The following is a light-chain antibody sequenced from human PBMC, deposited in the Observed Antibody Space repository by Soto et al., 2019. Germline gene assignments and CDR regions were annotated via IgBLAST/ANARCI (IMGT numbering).Light chain of an antibody. CDR3: TSYTSNSVAV. CDR2: DVS. CDR1: SSDVGGYNY. V-gene: IGLV2-14*01. Sequence: QSALTQPASVSGSPGQSITISCTGTSSDVGGYNYVSWYQQHPGKAPKLMIYDVSDRPSGVSDRFSGSKSGNTASLTISGLQAEYEADYYCTSYTSNSVAVFGGGTKLTVL. J-gene: IGLJ3*02.